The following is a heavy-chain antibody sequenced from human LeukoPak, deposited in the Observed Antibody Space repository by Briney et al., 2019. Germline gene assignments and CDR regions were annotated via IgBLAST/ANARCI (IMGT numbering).Heavy chain of an antibody. D-gene: IGHD6-19*01. J-gene: IGHJ4*02. Sequence: GGSLRLSCAASGFTFSSYAMSWVRQAPGKGLEWVSAISGSGGSTYYADSVRGRFTISRDNSKDTLYLQMNSLRAEDTAVYYCAKSRSGGWYSGLWGQGTLVTVSS. CDR3: AKSRSGGWYSGL. CDR1: GFTFSSYA. CDR2: ISGSGGST. V-gene: IGHV3-23*01.